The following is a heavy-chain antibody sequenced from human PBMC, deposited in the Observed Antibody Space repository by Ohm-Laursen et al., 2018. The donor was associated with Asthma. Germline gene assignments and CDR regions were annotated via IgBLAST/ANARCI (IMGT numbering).Heavy chain of an antibody. D-gene: IGHD4-23*01. Sequence: RSLRLSCAASGFTFSSYGMHWVRQAPGKGLEWVSIIWYDGSNKYYADSVKGRFTISRDNSKNTLYLQMNSLRAEDTAVYYCGRDPSGGGNDLQTFPRGQGTTVTVSS. CDR3: GRDPSGGGNDLQTFP. CDR1: GFTFSSYG. J-gene: IGHJ6*02. V-gene: IGHV3-33*01. CDR2: IWYDGSNK.